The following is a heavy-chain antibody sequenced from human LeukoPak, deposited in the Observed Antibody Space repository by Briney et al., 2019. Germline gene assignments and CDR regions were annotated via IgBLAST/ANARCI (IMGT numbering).Heavy chain of an antibody. Sequence: SETLSLTCTVSGGSISSYYWSWIRQPPGKGLEWIGYIYYSGSTNYNPSLKSRVTISVDTSKNQFSLKLSSVTAADTAVYYCARDNYYYYYGMDVWGQETTVTVSS. J-gene: IGHJ6*02. CDR2: IYYSGST. V-gene: IGHV4-59*12. CDR1: GGSISSYY. CDR3: ARDNYYYYYGMDV.